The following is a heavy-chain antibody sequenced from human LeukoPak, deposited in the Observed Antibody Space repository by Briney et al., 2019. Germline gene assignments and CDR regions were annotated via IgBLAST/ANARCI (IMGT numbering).Heavy chain of an antibody. CDR1: GYTFTSYG. CDR3: ASRYDSSGYGPKNYYYYYGMDV. CDR2: VSAYNGNT. V-gene: IGHV1-18*01. Sequence: GASVKVSCKASGYTFTSYGISWVRQAPGQGLEWMGWVSAYNGNTNYAQKFQGRVTITADESTSTAYMELSSLRSEDTAVYYCASRYDSSGYGPKNYYYYYGMDVWGQGTTVTVSS. D-gene: IGHD3-22*01. J-gene: IGHJ6*02.